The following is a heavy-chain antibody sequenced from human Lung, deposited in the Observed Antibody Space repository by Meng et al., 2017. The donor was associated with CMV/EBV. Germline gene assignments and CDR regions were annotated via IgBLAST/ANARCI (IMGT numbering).Heavy chain of an antibody. CDR3: ARATIAAATMNWFDS. D-gene: IGHD6-25*01. CDR2: VYHSGST. CDR1: GGSIWGSKW. V-gene: IGHV4-4*02. Sequence: SQXXSLTXDVSGGSIWGSKWWSWVRQSPGKGLEWIGEVYHSGSTNYNPSLKSRVTISLDKSKNHFSLKLTSVTAADTAVYYCARATIAAATMNWFDSWGQGAXVTVSS. J-gene: IGHJ5*01.